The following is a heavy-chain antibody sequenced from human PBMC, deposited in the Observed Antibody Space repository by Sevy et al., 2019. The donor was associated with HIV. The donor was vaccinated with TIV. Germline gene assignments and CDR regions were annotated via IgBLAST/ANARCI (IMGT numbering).Heavy chain of an antibody. CDR2: ISSSGSTI. J-gene: IGHJ6*02. D-gene: IGHD3-16*02. V-gene: IGHV3-11*01. CDR1: GFTFSDYY. Sequence: GGSLRLSCAASGFTFSDYYMSWIRQAPGKGLEWVSYISSSGSTIYYADSVKGRFTISRDNAKNSLYLQMNGLRAEDTAVYYCARGSYDYVWGSYRYPYYYYGMDVWGQGTTVTVSS. CDR3: ARGSYDYVWGSYRYPYYYYGMDV.